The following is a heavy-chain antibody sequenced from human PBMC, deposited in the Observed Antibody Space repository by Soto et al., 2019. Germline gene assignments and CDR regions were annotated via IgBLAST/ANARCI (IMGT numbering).Heavy chain of an antibody. V-gene: IGHV3-23*01. D-gene: IGHD1-26*01. CDR1: GFTFSSYA. Sequence: EVQLLESGGGLVQPGGSLRLSCAASGFTFSSYAMSWVRQAPGKGLEWVSAISGSGGSTYYADSVKGRFTISRDNSKNTLYLQMNSRRAEETAVYYCAKPILRVGAANYFDDWGQGTLVTVSS. CDR2: ISGSGGST. J-gene: IGHJ4*02. CDR3: AKPILRVGAANYFDD.